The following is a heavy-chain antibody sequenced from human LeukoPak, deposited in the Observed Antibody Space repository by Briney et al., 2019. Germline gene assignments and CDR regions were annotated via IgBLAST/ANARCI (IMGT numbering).Heavy chain of an antibody. CDR3: AREAGTTFHYYGMDV. V-gene: IGHV4-61*01. D-gene: IGHD1-7*01. CDR1: GGSISSSYYY. Sequence: PSETLSLTCTVSGGSISSSYYYWGWIRQPPGKGLEWIGYIYYSGSTNYNPSLKSRVTISVDTSKNQFSLKLSSVTAADTAVYYCAREAGTTFHYYGMDVWGQGTTVTVSS. CDR2: IYYSGST. J-gene: IGHJ6*02.